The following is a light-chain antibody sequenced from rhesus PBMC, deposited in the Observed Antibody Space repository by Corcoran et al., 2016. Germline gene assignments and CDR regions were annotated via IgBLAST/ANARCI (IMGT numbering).Light chain of an antibody. Sequence: EIVMTQSPATLSLSPGERATLSCRASQSVSSSLAWHQQKPGQAPRLLIYGAYSMAPCIPARFSGSGSGTDFTLTISSLEPEDVAVYYCLQHSNWPFTFGPGTKLDIK. J-gene: IGKJ3*01. CDR3: LQHSNWPFT. V-gene: IGKV3-24*01. CDR1: QSVSSS. CDR2: GAY.